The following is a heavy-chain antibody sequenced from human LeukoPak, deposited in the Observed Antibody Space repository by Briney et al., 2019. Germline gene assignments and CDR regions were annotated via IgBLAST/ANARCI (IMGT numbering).Heavy chain of an antibody. CDR1: GDSFSSYY. CDR2: IYYSGRT. CDR3: ASQRNDYGDYEHEYFQH. D-gene: IGHD4-17*01. J-gene: IGHJ1*01. V-gene: IGHV4-59*05. Sequence: SETLSLTCAVYGDSFSSYYWGGIRQPPGEALEWVGCIYYSGRTYFNPSLKSRVTISVDTSKNQFSLKLSSVTAADTAVYYCASQRNDYGDYEHEYFQHWGQGTLVTVSS.